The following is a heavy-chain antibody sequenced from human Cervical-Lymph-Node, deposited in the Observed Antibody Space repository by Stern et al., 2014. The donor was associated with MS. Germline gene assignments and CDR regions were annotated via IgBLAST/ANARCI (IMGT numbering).Heavy chain of an antibody. CDR2: MSYSGSS. CDR1: GGPVDIYY. Sequence: DQLVESGPGLVKPSETLSLTCTVSGGPVDIYYWSWIRQPPGKGLEWIGYMSYSGSSNYNPSLKRRVTISVDTSKNQFSLKLSSVTAADTAVYYCARRGEGYYDFSGYYLNYFDYWGQGALVTVSS. CDR3: ARRGEGYYDFSGYYLNYFDY. V-gene: IGHV4-59*02. J-gene: IGHJ4*02. D-gene: IGHD3-22*01.